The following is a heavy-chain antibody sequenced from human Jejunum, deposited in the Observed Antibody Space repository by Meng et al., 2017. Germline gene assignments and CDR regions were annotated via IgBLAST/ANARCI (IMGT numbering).Heavy chain of an antibody. D-gene: IGHD3-10*01. CDR3: ARTQAGSPSYDY. Sequence: ASVKVSCKASGYTFTSYSVHWVRQAPGQRPEWMGWISSGNGDTKYSQMFQGRVTITRDTSASTAYMELSSLIPEDTAIYFCARTQAGSPSYDYWGQGTLVTVSS. CDR1: GYTFTSYS. CDR2: ISSGNGDT. J-gene: IGHJ4*02. V-gene: IGHV1-3*01.